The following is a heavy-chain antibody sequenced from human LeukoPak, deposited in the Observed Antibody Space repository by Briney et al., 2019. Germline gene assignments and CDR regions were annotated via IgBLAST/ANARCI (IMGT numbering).Heavy chain of an antibody. Sequence: SETLSLTCAVYGGSFSGYYWSWIRQPPGKGLEWIGEINHSGSTNYNPSLKSRVTISVDTSKNQFSLKLSSVTAADTAVYYCARWRITNDAFDIWGQGTMVTVSS. CDR2: INHSGST. V-gene: IGHV4-34*01. CDR1: GGSFSGYY. J-gene: IGHJ3*02. D-gene: IGHD3-10*01. CDR3: ARWRITNDAFDI.